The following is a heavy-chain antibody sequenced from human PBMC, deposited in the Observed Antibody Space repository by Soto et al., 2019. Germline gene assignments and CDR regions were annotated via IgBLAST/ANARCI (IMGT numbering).Heavy chain of an antibody. D-gene: IGHD3-9*01. CDR3: ARRATYYDILTGYYNVEYFDY. J-gene: IGHJ4*02. CDR2: IYPGDSDT. V-gene: IGHV5-51*01. CDR1: GYSFTSYW. Sequence: PGESLKISCKGSGYSFTSYWIGWVRQMPGKGLEWMGIIYPGDSDTRYSPSFQGQVTISADKSISTAYLQWSSLKASDTAMYYCARRATYYDILTGYYNVEYFDYWGQGTLVTVSS.